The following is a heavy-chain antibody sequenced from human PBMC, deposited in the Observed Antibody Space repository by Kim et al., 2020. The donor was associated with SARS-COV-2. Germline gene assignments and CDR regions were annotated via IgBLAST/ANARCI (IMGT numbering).Heavy chain of an antibody. CDR2: IKSDGSSK. CDR3: ARELKIDPSSPRQYDALDM. Sequence: GGSLRLSCAASEFTFSNYWMHWVLQMPGQGLEWVSRIKSDGSSKDYADSVKGRFRITRDNAWNKMYLEMNGLRVEDTAVYYCARELKIDPSSPRQYDALDMWGQGTMVTVSS. CDR1: EFTFSNYW. J-gene: IGHJ3*02. D-gene: IGHD4-4*01. V-gene: IGHV3-74*01.